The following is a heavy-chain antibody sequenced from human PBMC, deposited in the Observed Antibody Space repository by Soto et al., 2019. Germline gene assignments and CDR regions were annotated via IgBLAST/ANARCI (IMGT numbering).Heavy chain of an antibody. CDR3: ATWHEREHAYDV. D-gene: IGHD1-1*01. J-gene: IGHJ3*01. Sequence: VQLVESGGGLIQPGESLRLSCAAFGFTISGKKYVAWVSQAPGKGLEWVSALYDLDGSFYAASVKGRFTTSSDSSKTTVYLQMNDLRPDDTAVYYCATWHEREHAYDVWGQGTTVTVSS. V-gene: IGHV3-53*01. CDR1: GFTISGKKY. CDR2: LYDLDGS.